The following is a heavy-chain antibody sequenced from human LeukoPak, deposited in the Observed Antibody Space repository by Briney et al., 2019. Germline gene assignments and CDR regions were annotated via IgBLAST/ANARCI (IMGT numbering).Heavy chain of an antibody. CDR1: GVSFSGYY. Sequence: PSETLSLTCAVYGVSFSGYYWSWIRQPPGKGLEWIGEIKHSGSTNYNPSLKSRVTISVDPSKHQFSPKLRSVTAADTAVYYCASQPESIGPVRGSDYWGQGTLVTVSS. J-gene: IGHJ4*02. D-gene: IGHD3/OR15-3a*01. CDR3: ASQPESIGPVRGSDY. V-gene: IGHV4-34*01. CDR2: IKHSGST.